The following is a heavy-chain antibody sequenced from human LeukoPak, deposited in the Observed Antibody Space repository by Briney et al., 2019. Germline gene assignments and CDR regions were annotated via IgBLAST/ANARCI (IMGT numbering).Heavy chain of an antibody. J-gene: IGHJ5*02. Sequence: GGSLRLSCAASGFAVSNKFMYWVRQAPGKGLEWVANIKTDGSEKYYVDSVKGRFTISRDNAKNSLYLQMNSLRAEDTAVYYCARDYTGYFPWGQGTLVIVSS. CDR3: ARDYTGYFP. CDR1: GFAVSNKF. CDR2: IKTDGSEK. V-gene: IGHV3-7*03. D-gene: IGHD3-9*01.